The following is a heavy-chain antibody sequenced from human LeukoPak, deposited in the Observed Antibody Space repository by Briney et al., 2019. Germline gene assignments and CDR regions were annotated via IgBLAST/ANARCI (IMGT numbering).Heavy chain of an antibody. CDR2: IKQDGSEK. CDR1: GFTFSSDW. CDR3: ARGYSSFDY. Sequence: GGSLRLSCAASGFTFSSDWMSWVRQAPGKGLEWVANIKQDGSEKYYVDSVKGRFTISRDNAKNSLYLQMNSLRAEDTAVYYCARGYSSFDYWGQGTLVTVSS. V-gene: IGHV3-7*04. D-gene: IGHD5-18*01. J-gene: IGHJ4*02.